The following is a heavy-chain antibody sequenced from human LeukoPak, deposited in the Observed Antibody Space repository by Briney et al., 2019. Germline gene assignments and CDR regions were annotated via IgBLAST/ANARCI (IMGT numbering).Heavy chain of an antibody. CDR2: IIPIFGTA. Sequence: SVKVSCKASGGTFSSYAISWVRQAPGQGLEWMGGIIPIFGTANYAQKFQGRVTITRDTSASTAYMELSSLRAEDMAVYSCAREGDSSGPTDWGQGTLVTVSS. CDR3: AREGDSSGPTD. CDR1: GGTFSSYA. V-gene: IGHV1-69*05. J-gene: IGHJ4*02. D-gene: IGHD3-22*01.